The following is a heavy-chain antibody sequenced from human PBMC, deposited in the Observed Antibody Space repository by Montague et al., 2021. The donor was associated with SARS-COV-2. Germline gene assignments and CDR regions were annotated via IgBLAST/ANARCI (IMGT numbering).Heavy chain of an antibody. D-gene: IGHD5-18*01. CDR2: CSGNT. CDR3: ARREYSYGWGD. Sequence: CSGNTYYSPSLNSRLTISVDTSKNQFSLKLNSVTAADTALYYCARREYSYGWGDWGQGTLVTVSA. J-gene: IGHJ4*02. V-gene: IGHV4-39*01.